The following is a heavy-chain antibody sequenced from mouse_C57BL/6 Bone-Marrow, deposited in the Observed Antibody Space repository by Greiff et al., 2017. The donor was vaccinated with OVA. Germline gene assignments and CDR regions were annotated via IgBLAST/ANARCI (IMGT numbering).Heavy chain of an antibody. D-gene: IGHD1-1*01. CDR2: IDPSDSET. CDR3: ARSYYGSSYVRWYFDV. V-gene: IGHV1-52*01. CDR1: GYTFTSYW. Sequence: QVQLQQPGAELVRPGSSVKLSCKASGYTFTSYWMHWVKQRPIQGLEWIGNIDPSDSETHYNQKFKDKATLTVDKSSSTAYMQLSSLTSEDSAVYYCARSYYGSSYVRWYFDVWGTGTTVTVSS. J-gene: IGHJ1*03.